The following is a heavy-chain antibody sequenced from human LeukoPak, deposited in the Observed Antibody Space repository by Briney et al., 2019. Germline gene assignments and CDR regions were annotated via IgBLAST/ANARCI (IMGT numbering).Heavy chain of an antibody. Sequence: PGGSLRLSCAASGFTFSSYAMSWVRQAPGKGLEWVSCISWNSGSIGYADSVKGRFTISRDNAKNSLYLQMNSLRAGDTALYYCAKDGATVVTRYYFDYWGQGTLVTVSS. CDR3: AKDGATVVTRYYFDY. D-gene: IGHD4-23*01. CDR2: ISWNSGSI. CDR1: GFTFSSYA. V-gene: IGHV3-9*01. J-gene: IGHJ4*02.